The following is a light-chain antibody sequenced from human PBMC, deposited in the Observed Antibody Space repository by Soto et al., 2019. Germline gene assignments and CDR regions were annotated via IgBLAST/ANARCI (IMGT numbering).Light chain of an antibody. Sequence: IVLTQSPTILSLSPGESASLSCRASQSVSDYLAWYQQKPGQAPRLFIYDVSKRATGIPARFSGSGSGTDFTLTISSLEPEDFAVYYCQQYGSSPLITFGQGTRLEIK. J-gene: IGKJ5*01. CDR1: QSVSDY. V-gene: IGKV3-11*01. CDR3: QQYGSSPLIT. CDR2: DVS.